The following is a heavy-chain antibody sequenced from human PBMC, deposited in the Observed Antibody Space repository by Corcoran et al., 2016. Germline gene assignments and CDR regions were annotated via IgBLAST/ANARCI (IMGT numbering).Heavy chain of an antibody. CDR1: GFSLSTSGMR. D-gene: IGHD4-17*01. Sequence: QVTLKESGPALVKPTQTLTLTYTFSGFSLSTSGMRVSWIRQPPGKALEWLARIDWDDDKFYSTSLKTRLTISKDTSKNQVVLTMTNMDPVDTATYYCARMTYYGDYDYWGQGTLVTVSS. CDR3: ARMTYYGDYDY. V-gene: IGHV2-70*04. CDR2: IDWDDDK. J-gene: IGHJ4*02.